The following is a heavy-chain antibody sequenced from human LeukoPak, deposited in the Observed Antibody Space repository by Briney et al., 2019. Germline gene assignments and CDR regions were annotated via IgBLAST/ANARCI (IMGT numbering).Heavy chain of an antibody. D-gene: IGHD2-21*02. CDR2: ISGSGGST. J-gene: IGHJ4*02. Sequence: GGSLRLSCAASGFTFSSYAMSWVRQAPGKGLEWVSAISGSGGSTYYADSVKGRFTISRDNSKNMLYLQMNSLRAEDTAVYYCAKDLLSAYCGGDCHNAFDYWGQGTLVTVSS. V-gene: IGHV3-23*01. CDR1: GFTFSSYA. CDR3: AKDLLSAYCGGDCHNAFDY.